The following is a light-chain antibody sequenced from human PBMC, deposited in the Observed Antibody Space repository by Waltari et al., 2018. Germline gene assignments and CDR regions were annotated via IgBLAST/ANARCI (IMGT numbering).Light chain of an antibody. V-gene: IGKV2-28*01. CDR1: QSLLQSDGYIH. CDR2: LAS. CDR3: MQALQTPYT. Sequence: DIVMTQSPVSLPVTPGEPASISCRSSQSLLQSDGYIHLGWHLQKPGQSPQLLIYLASNRAVVVPDRFSGSGSGTDFTLKISRVEAEDVGVYYCMQALQTPYTFGQGTKLEIK. J-gene: IGKJ2*01.